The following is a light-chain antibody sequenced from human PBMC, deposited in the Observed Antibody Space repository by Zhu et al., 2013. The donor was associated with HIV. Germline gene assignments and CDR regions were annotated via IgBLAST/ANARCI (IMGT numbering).Light chain of an antibody. CDR3: VSYTSSRTYV. CDR2: EVS. Sequence: QSALTQPASVSGSPGQSITISCTGTSSDIGGYNYVSWYQQHPGKVPRLIVYEVSNRPSGVSDRFSGSKSDNTASLTISGLQPEDEADYYCVSYTSSRTYVFGTGTRVTVL. CDR1: SSDIGGYNY. V-gene: IGLV2-14*01. J-gene: IGLJ1*01.